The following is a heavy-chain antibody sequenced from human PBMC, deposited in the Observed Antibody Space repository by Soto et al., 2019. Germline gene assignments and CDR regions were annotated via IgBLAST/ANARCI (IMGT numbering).Heavy chain of an antibody. CDR2: TYYRSNWYY. J-gene: IGHJ4*01. V-gene: IGHV6-1*01. CDR1: GDSVSSNSAG. Sequence: SQTLSLTCAITGDSVSSNSAGWSWVRQSPSRGLEWLGRTYYRSNWYYEYAVSVRGRITINPDTSNNQYSLQLNSVTPEDTAVYFCARGEQYSGRIFDYWGQGTLVTVSS. D-gene: IGHD1-26*01. CDR3: ARGEQYSGRIFDY.